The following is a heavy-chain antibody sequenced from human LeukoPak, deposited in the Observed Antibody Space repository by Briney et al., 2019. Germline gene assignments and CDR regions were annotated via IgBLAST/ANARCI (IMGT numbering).Heavy chain of an antibody. CDR2: INYGGDNI. V-gene: IGHV3-11*04. Sequence: GGSLRLSCAASGFIFSDYYMSWIRQAPGKGLEWVSYINYGGDNIYYADSVKGRFTISRDNAKNSLYLQVNSLRAEDTAVYYCARITIGSGYAFDVWGQGTMVTVSS. D-gene: IGHD5-12*01. J-gene: IGHJ3*01. CDR1: GFIFSDYY. CDR3: ARITIGSGYAFDV.